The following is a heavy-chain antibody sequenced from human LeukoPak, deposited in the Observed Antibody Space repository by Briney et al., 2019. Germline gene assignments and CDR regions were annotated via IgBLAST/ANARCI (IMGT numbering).Heavy chain of an antibody. Sequence: GGSLRLSCAASGFTFSSYWMNWARQAPGKGLEWVASINHNGNVNYYVDSVKGRFTISRDNAKNSLYLQMSNSRAEDTAVYFCARGGGLDVWGQGATVTVSS. CDR3: ARGGGLDV. D-gene: IGHD3-16*01. CDR1: GFTFSSYW. V-gene: IGHV3-7*03. J-gene: IGHJ6*02. CDR2: INHNGNVN.